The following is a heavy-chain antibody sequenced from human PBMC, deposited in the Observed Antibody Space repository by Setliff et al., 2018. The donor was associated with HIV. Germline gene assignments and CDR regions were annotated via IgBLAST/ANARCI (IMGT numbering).Heavy chain of an antibody. CDR3: ARDRSGTSYAGDDAFDI. D-gene: IGHD3-3*01. J-gene: IGHJ3*02. CDR1: GGSISIYY. V-gene: IGHV4-4*07. Sequence: ETLSLTCTVSGGSISIYYWSWIRQLPGEGLEWIGRISAGGYTYYNPSLQSRVTMSVDMSKNQFSLKLSSVTAADTAIYYCARDRSGTSYAGDDAFDIWGQGTMVTV. CDR2: ISAGGYT.